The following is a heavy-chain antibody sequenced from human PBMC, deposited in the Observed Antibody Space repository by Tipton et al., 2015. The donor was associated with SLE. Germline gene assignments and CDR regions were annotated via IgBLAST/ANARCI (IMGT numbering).Heavy chain of an antibody. J-gene: IGHJ4*02. D-gene: IGHD1-1*01. CDR1: GLTFSSDA. CDR2: ISGPGDST. CDR3: ARGSDNYAEGSY. Sequence: SLRLSCAASGLTFSSDAMSWVRQAPGKGLEWVSAISGPGDSTYYADSVRGRFTISRDNSKNTLFMQMNNLRAEDTAVYYCARGSDNYAEGSYWGQGTLVTVSS. V-gene: IGHV3-23*01.